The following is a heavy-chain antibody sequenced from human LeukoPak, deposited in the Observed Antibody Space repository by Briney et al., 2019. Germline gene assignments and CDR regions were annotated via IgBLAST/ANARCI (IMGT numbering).Heavy chain of an antibody. CDR1: AFTFSSYA. J-gene: IGHJ4*02. V-gene: IGHV3-23*01. D-gene: IGHD3-3*01. CDR2: ISGSGGRT. Sequence: GGSLRLSCAASAFTFSSYAMSWVRQAPGKGLEWVSGISGSGGRTYYADSVKGRFSISRDNSKNTLYLQMNSLRAEDTAVYYCAKDLRDYDFWSGYYNYFDIWGQGTLVTVSS. CDR3: AKDLRDYDFWSGYYNYFDI.